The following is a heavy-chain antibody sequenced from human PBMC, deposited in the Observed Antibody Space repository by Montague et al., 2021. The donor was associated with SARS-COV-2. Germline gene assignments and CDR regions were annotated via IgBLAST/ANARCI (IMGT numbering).Heavy chain of an antibody. CDR3: AGKVLTVPADY. J-gene: IGHJ4*02. D-gene: IGHD4-11*01. CDR2: ISYGGIA. Sequence: SETLSLTCAVSDVSITSTNWWSLVRQPPGKGLEWIGEISYGGIATYNPSLKSRATISMDRSRSLFSLKLSSVTAADTAIYYCAGKVLTVPADYWGQGTLVTVS. V-gene: IGHV4-4*02. CDR1: DVSITSTNW.